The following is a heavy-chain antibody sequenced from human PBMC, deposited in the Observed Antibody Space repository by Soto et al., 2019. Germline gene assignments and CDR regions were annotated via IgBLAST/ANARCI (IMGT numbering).Heavy chain of an antibody. V-gene: IGHV3-23*01. D-gene: IGHD6-19*01. CDR2: ISGSGDST. Sequence: EVQLLESGGGLVQPGGSLRLSCAASGFTFSSYAMSWVRQAPGKGLEWVSVISGSGDSTYYADSVKGRFPISRDNSKNTLYLHMTSLRAEDTAVYYCARRTSGWYLDYWGQGTLVTVSS. J-gene: IGHJ4*02. CDR1: GFTFSSYA. CDR3: ARRTSGWYLDY.